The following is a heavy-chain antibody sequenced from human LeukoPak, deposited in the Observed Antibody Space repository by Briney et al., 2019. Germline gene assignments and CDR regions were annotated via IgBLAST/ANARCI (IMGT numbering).Heavy chain of an antibody. CDR3: ARSPNYYGSVSYWYFDV. Sequence: SETLSLTCTVSGGSISSSSYYWGWIRQPPGKGLGWIGSIYYSASTYYNPSLKSRVTISVDTSKNQFSLKLSSVTAADTAVYYCARSPNYYGSVSYWYFDVWGRGTLVTVSS. V-gene: IGHV4-39*07. CDR1: GGSISSSSYY. CDR2: IYYSAST. J-gene: IGHJ2*01. D-gene: IGHD3-10*01.